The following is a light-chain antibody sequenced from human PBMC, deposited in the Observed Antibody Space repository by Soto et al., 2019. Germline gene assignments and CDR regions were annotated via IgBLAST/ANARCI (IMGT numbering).Light chain of an antibody. Sequence: EVVLTQSPGTLSLSPGERATLSCRASQSVGNRYLAWYQQKPGQAPRLLIYDASSRATGIPDRFSGSGSGTDFTLTISRLEPEDFAVYYCQQRSNWPPYTFGQGTKLEIK. CDR1: QSVGNRY. J-gene: IGKJ2*01. V-gene: IGKV3D-20*02. CDR3: QQRSNWPPYT. CDR2: DAS.